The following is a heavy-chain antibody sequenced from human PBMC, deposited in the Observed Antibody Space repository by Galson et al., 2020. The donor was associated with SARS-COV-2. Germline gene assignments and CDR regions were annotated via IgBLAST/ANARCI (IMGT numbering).Heavy chain of an antibody. CDR3: ARESAVQGGYYMDV. Sequence: GGSLRLSCAASGFTFSTYWMHWVRQAPGKGLVWVSRIHRDGSITTYADSVQGRFTISRDNAKNTLYLQMSSLRAEDAAVYYCARESAVQGGYYMDVWGKGTTVTVSS. D-gene: IGHD3-10*01. CDR1: GFTFSTYW. CDR2: IHRDGSIT. J-gene: IGHJ6*03. V-gene: IGHV3-74*01.